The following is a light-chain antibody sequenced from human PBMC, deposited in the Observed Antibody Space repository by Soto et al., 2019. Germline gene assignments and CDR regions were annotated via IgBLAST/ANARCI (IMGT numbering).Light chain of an antibody. CDR1: QGISSY. J-gene: IGKJ3*01. CDR3: QQLNSYPPGFF. V-gene: IGKV1-9*01. Sequence: IQLTQSPSSLSASVGERVTITCRASQGISSYLAWYQQKPGKAPKLLIYAASTLQSGVPSRFSGSGSGTYFTLTISSLQPEDFATYYCQQLNSYPPGFFFGPGTKVDIK. CDR2: AAS.